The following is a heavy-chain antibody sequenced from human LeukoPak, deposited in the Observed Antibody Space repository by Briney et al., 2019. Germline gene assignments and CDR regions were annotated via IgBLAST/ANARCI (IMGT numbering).Heavy chain of an antibody. Sequence: PGRSLRLSCAATGFTFSDYYMTWIRQAPGKGLEWVSFISSSSSYTNYADSVKGRFTISRDNAKNSLYLQMNSLRAEDTAVYYCARVGEYSGSYCDYWGQGTLVTVSS. J-gene: IGHJ4*02. CDR3: ARVGEYSGSYCDY. V-gene: IGHV3-11*05. CDR2: ISSSSSYT. D-gene: IGHD1-26*01. CDR1: GFTFSDYY.